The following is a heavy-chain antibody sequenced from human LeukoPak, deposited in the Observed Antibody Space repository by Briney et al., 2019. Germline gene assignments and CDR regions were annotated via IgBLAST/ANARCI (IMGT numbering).Heavy chain of an antibody. J-gene: IGHJ4*02. V-gene: IGHV4-34*01. Sequence: SETLSLTCAVYGGSFSGYYWSWIRQPPGKGLEWIGEINHSGSTNYNPSLKSRVTISVDTSKNQFSLKLSSVTAADTAVYYCARGSRITMIVVVINAGLDYWGQGTLVTVSS. CDR3: ARGSRITMIVVVINAGLDY. CDR2: INHSGST. CDR1: GGSFSGYY. D-gene: IGHD3-22*01.